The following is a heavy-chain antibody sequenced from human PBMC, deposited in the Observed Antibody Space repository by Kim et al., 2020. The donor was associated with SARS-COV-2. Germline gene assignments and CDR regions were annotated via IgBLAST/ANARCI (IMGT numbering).Heavy chain of an antibody. Sequence: DPVKGRFTISRDNSKNTLYLQMNSLIAEDTAVYYCARDPTTGTTRDYFDYWGQGTLVTVSS. D-gene: IGHD1-1*01. J-gene: IGHJ4*02. V-gene: IGHV3-23*01. CDR3: ARDPTTGTTRDYFDY.